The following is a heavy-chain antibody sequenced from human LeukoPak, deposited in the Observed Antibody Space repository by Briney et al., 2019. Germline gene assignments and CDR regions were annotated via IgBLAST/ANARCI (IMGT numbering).Heavy chain of an antibody. D-gene: IGHD1-1*01. J-gene: IGHJ4*02. V-gene: IGHV4-59*08. CDR3: ARWNEGLDY. CDR2: IYYTGAT. CDR1: RGSINYFY. Sequence: SETLSLTCTVSRGSINYFYWSWIRQPPGKGLEFIAHIYYTGATDYNRSLQGRVSISVDTAKNQLSLRLNSVTAADTAVYYCARWNEGLDYWGQGTLVTVSS.